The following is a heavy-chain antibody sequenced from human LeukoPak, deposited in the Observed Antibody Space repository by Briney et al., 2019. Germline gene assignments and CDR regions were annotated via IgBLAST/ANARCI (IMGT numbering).Heavy chain of an antibody. V-gene: IGHV7-4-1*02. D-gene: IGHD2-15*01. J-gene: IGHJ6*03. CDR1: GYTFTSYA. CDR3: AREFSEGWWPMQNYYYYYMDV. Sequence: ASVKVSCKASGYTFTSYAMNWVRQAPGQGLEWMGWINSNTGNPTYAQGFTGRFVFSLVTSVSTAYLQISSLKAEDIAVYYCAREFSEGWWPMQNYYYYYMDVWGKGTTVTVSS. CDR2: INSNTGNP.